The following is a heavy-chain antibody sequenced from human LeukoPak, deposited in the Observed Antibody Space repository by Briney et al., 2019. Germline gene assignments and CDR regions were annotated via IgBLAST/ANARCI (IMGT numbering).Heavy chain of an antibody. CDR1: GFTFSNYA. Sequence: GRSLRLSCAASGFTFSNYAMHWVRQAPGKGLEWVAVISYDGSNKYYADSVKGRFTISRDNSKNTLYLQMNSLRAEDTAVYYCARDEGYSYGYNYYYMDVWGKGTTVTVSS. CDR2: ISYDGSNK. CDR3: ARDEGYSYGYNYYYMDV. J-gene: IGHJ6*03. V-gene: IGHV3-30-3*01. D-gene: IGHD5-18*01.